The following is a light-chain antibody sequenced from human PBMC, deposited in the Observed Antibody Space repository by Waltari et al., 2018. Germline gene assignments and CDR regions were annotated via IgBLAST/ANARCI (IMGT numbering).Light chain of an antibody. CDR2: INN. Sequence: QSVLPQPPSASGTPGQRVTISCSGSSSNIGSNTVNWYQQLPGTAPKLLIHINNQRPSGVPDRFSGSKSGTSASLAISGLQSEDEADYYCAAWDDSLNGVVFGGGTKLTVL. CDR1: SSNIGSNT. V-gene: IGLV1-44*01. CDR3: AAWDDSLNGVV. J-gene: IGLJ2*01.